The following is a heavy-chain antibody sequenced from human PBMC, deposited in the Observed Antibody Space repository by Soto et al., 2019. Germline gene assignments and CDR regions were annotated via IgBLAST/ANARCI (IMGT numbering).Heavy chain of an antibody. CDR1: GFSLSTTGVG. D-gene: IGHD3-10*01. CDR3: AHTNYYGSWFFDS. Sequence: QITLKESGPTLVKPTQTLTLTCTFSGFSLSTTGVGVGWIRQPPGEALEWLALIYWDADKRYSPSLKSRLTNTKDTSKDHVVLTLTNMDPVDTATYFCAHTNYYGSWFFDSCGQGSLVTVSS. CDR2: IYWDADK. V-gene: IGHV2-5*02. J-gene: IGHJ4*02.